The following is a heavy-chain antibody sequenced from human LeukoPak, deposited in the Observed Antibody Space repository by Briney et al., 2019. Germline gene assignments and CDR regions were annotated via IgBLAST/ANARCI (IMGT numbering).Heavy chain of an antibody. CDR1: GFTFNNYP. V-gene: IGHV3-30-3*01. J-gene: IGHJ4*02. D-gene: IGHD3-16*01. CDR3: ARGGGNCLDY. CDR2: ISYDGSNK. Sequence: GGSLRLSCAASGFTFNNYPMHWVRQAPGKGLEWVAVISYDGSNKYYTDSVKGRFTISRNNSKNTLYLQMNSLRAEDTAVYYCARGGGNCLDYWGQGTLVAVSS.